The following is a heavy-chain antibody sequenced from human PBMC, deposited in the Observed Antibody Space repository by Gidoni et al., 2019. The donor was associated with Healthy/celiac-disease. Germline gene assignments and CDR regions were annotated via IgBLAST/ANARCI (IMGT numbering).Heavy chain of an antibody. CDR3: ARDRYSSSWSPHDYYYYYGMDV. V-gene: IGHV3-30-3*01. CDR2: IAYDGSNK. Sequence: QVQLVESGGGVVQPGRSLRLSCAASGFTFSSYALHWVRQAPGKGLEWVAVIAYDGSNKYYADSVKGRFTISRDNSKNTLYLQMNSLRAEDTAVYYCARDRYSSSWSPHDYYYYYGMDVWGQGTTVTVSS. J-gene: IGHJ6*02. CDR1: GFTFSSYA. D-gene: IGHD6-13*01.